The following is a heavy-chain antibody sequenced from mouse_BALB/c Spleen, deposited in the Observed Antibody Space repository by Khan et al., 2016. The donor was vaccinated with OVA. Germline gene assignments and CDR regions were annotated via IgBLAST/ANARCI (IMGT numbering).Heavy chain of an antibody. Sequence: LQQSGPELVKPGALVKISCKASGYTFTSYDVNWVKQRPGQGLEWIGWIYPGDGSSKYNEKFKDKATLTADTSSSTAYMQLTSLTSENSAVYCSGREGLRGVAVEYLGQGTSVTVSS. CDR3: GREGLRGVAVEY. CDR1: GYTFTSYD. CDR2: IYPGDGSS. D-gene: IGHD2-4*01. J-gene: IGHJ4*01. V-gene: IGHV1S33*01.